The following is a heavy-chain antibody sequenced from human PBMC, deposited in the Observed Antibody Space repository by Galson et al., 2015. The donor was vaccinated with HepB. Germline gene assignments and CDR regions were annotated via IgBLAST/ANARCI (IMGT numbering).Heavy chain of an antibody. J-gene: IGHJ2*01. CDR3: ARDPCGGSCAYYWYFDL. V-gene: IGHV4-61*01. Sequence: ATLSLTCTVSGGSVSSDNYSWSWIRPPPGKGLEWIGYIYYSGSSNNNPSLKSRLTISVDTSKNQFSLKLSSVTAADTAVYYCARDPCGGSCAYYWYFDLWGRGTLVTVSS. CDR2: IYYSGSS. D-gene: IGHD2-15*01. CDR1: GGSVSSDNYS.